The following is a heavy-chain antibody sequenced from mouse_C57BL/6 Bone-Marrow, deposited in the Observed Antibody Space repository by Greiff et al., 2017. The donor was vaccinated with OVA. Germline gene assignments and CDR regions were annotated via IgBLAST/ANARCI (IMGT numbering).Heavy chain of an antibody. V-gene: IGHV1-55*01. CDR1: GYTFTSYW. Sequence: VQLQQPGAELVKPGASVKMSCKASGYTFTSYWITWVKQRPGQGLEWIGDIYPGSGSTNYNEKFKSKATLTVDTSSSTAYMQLSSLTSEDSAVYYCARRGLLWLRRGNFDYWGQGTTLTVSS. D-gene: IGHD2-2*01. J-gene: IGHJ2*01. CDR3: ARRGLLWLRRGNFDY. CDR2: IYPGSGST.